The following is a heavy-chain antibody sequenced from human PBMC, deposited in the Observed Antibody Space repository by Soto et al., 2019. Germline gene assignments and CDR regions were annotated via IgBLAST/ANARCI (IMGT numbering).Heavy chain of an antibody. CDR3: ARSPDSSGYYPRWYYYGMDV. V-gene: IGHV4-4*02. CDR2: IYHSGGT. J-gene: IGHJ6*02. Sequence: QVQLQESGPGLVKPSGTLSLTCAVSGGSISSSNWWSWVRQPPGKGLEWIGEIYHSGGTNYNPSLMSRVTISVDKSKNQFSLKLSSVTAADTAVYYCARSPDSSGYYPRWYYYGMDVWGQGTTVTVSS. CDR1: GGSISSSNW. D-gene: IGHD3-22*01.